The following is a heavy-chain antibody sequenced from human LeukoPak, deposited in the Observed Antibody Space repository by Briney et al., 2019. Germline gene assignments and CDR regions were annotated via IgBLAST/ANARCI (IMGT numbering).Heavy chain of an antibody. CDR3: ARPSGYYGSGSYYFDFDY. Sequence: LGESLKISCKGSGYSFTNYWIGWVRQMPGKGLEWMGIIYPGDSDTRYSPSFQGQVTISADKSISTAYLQWSSLKASDTAMYYCARPSGYYGSGSYYFDFDYWGQGTLVAVSS. CDR2: IYPGDSDT. J-gene: IGHJ4*02. CDR1: GYSFTNYW. V-gene: IGHV5-51*01. D-gene: IGHD3-10*01.